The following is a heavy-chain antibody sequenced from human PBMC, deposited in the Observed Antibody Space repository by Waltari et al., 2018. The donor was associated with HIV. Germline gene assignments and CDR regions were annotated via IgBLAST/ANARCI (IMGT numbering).Heavy chain of an antibody. CDR1: GGSVTTYY. V-gene: IGHV4-59*02. CDR2: IFYNGDT. D-gene: IGHD6-19*01. Sequence: QVQLQESGPGLVKPSETLSLTCTVSGGSVTTYYWSWIRQSPGKGLEWIGYIFYNGDTNYNPALKGRVTMSMDTAKNQLSLQVNSVTDADTGIYYCARGGSSGWFYGDHWGQGTLVIVSS. J-gene: IGHJ5*02. CDR3: ARGGSSGWFYGDH.